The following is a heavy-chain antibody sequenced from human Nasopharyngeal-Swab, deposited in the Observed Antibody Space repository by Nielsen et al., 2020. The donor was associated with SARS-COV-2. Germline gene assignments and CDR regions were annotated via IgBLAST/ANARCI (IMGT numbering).Heavy chain of an antibody. Sequence: SLKISCAASGFTFSDSAIHWVRQASGEGLEWVSRIRSKGNNYATAYSASVKGRFIIFRDDPTNTAYLQMNSLKTEDTAMYYCTRCGGGCYSGRDYWGQGTLVTVSS. CDR3: TRCGGGCYSGRDY. J-gene: IGHJ4*02. D-gene: IGHD2-15*01. V-gene: IGHV3-73*01. CDR1: GFTFSDSA. CDR2: IRSKGNNYAT.